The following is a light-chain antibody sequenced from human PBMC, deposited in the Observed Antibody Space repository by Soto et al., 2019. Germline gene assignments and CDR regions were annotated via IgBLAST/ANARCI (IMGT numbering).Light chain of an antibody. V-gene: IGKV1-5*03. CDR3: QQYNSPYT. CDR1: QSISSW. Sequence: DIQMTQSPSTLSAPVGDRVTITCRASQSISSWLAWYQQKPGKAPKLLIYKASSLESGVPSRFSGSGSGTEFTLTISSLQPDDFATYYCQQYNSPYTFGQGTKVDIK. J-gene: IGKJ2*01. CDR2: KAS.